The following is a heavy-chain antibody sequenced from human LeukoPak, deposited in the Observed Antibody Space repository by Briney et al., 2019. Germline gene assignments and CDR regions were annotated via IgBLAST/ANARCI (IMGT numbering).Heavy chain of an antibody. D-gene: IGHD6-6*01. CDR3: ARGGEGYSNSPIDY. J-gene: IGHJ4*02. Sequence: PSETLSLTCAVYGGSFSGYYWSWIRQPPGKGLEWIGEINHSGSTNYNPSLKSRVTISVDTSKNQFSLKLSSVTAADTAVYYCARGGEGYSNSPIDYWGQGTLVTVSS. V-gene: IGHV4-34*01. CDR1: GGSFSGYY. CDR2: INHSGST.